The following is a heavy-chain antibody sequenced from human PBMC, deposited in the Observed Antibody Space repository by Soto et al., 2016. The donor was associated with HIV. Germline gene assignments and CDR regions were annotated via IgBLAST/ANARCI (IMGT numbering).Heavy chain of an antibody. D-gene: IGHD1-26*01. Sequence: EVQLLESGGGLVQPGGPLRLSCAASGFTFSSYAMSWVRQAPGKGLEWVSAISGSGGSTYYADSVKGRFTISRDNSKNTLYLQMNSLRAEDTAVYYCAKDLGPQVGATLLPPDYWGQGTLVTVSS. J-gene: IGHJ4*02. V-gene: IGHV3-23*01. CDR1: GFTFSSYA. CDR2: ISGSGGST. CDR3: AKDLGPQVGATLLPPDY.